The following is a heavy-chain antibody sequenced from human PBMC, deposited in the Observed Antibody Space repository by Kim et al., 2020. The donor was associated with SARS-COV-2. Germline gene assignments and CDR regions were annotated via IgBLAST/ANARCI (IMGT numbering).Heavy chain of an antibody. Sequence: SETLSLTCTVSGDSISSTTYYWGWIRQPPGKGLEWIGNIYYSGSTYYNPSLKSRVTISVDTSKNQFSLKLSSVTAADTAVYYCARDSGYYPHDAFDIWGQGTMVTVSS. J-gene: IGHJ3*02. V-gene: IGHV4-39*02. D-gene: IGHD3-22*01. CDR2: IYYSGST. CDR1: GDSISSTTYY. CDR3: ARDSGYYPHDAFDI.